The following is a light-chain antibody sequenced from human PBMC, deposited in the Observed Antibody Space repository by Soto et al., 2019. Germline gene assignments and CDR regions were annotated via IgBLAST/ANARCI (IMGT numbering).Light chain of an antibody. CDR3: QQSYNIQALT. CDR1: QNIRNY. CDR2: GAA. Sequence: DIQMTQSPSSLSASVGDRVAITCRASQNIRNYLNWYQQKPGKAPRVLIYGAASLHSGVPSRVSGSGSGTNFSLTINSLQPEDYATYYCQQSYNIQALTFGGGTKVEIK. V-gene: IGKV1-39*01. J-gene: IGKJ4*01.